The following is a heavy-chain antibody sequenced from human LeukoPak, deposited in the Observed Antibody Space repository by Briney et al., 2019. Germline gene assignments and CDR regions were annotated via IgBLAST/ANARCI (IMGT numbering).Heavy chain of an antibody. Sequence: SETLSLTCTVSGGSISSSTYYWGWLRQSPGTGVEWIGNIYYSGNTYYNPSLKSRVTISVDTSKNQFSLKLSSVTAADTAVYYCVLDYGDYAFDYWGQGTLVTVSS. D-gene: IGHD4-17*01. CDR2: IYYSGNT. CDR1: GGSISSSTYY. CDR3: VLDYGDYAFDY. V-gene: IGHV4-39*01. J-gene: IGHJ4*02.